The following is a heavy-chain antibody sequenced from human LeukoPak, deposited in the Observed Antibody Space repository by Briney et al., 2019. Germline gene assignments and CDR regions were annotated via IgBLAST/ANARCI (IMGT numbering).Heavy chain of an antibody. CDR3: AKGGYNWNDAIFDY. V-gene: IGHV3-9*01. Sequence: GGSLRLSCAASGFTFDDYAMHWGREAPGKGLGWGSGISWNSGSIGYADSVKGRFTISRDNAKNSLYLQMNSLRAEDTALYYCAKGGYNWNDAIFDYWGQGTLVTVSS. CDR1: GFTFDDYA. CDR2: ISWNSGSI. J-gene: IGHJ4*02. D-gene: IGHD1-1*01.